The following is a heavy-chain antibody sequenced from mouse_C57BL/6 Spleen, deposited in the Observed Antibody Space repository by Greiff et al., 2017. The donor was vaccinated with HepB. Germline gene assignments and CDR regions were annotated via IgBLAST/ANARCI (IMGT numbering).Heavy chain of an antibody. Sequence: QVQLQQTGAELVKPGASVKLSCKASGYTFTSYWMQWVKQRPGQGLEWIGEIDPSDSYTNYNQKFKGKATLTVDTSSSTAYMQLSSLTSEDSAVYYCAREGDYGSEDYFDYWGQGTTLTVSS. CDR1: GYTFTSYW. CDR3: AREGDYGSEDYFDY. D-gene: IGHD1-1*01. CDR2: IDPSDSYT. J-gene: IGHJ2*01. V-gene: IGHV1-50*01.